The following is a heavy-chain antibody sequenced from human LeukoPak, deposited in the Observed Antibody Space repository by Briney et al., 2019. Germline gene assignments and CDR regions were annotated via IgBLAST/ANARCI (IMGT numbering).Heavy chain of an antibody. CDR1: GFXFSNYA. V-gene: IGHV3-23*01. CDR2: ISGSGAAT. CDR3: AKDLSSGWYPYYFDF. D-gene: IGHD6-19*01. Sequence: GGSLRLFCAASGFXFSNYAMNWVRQAPGKGLEWVSAISGSGAATFNADSVKGRFTISRDNSKNTLYLQMSSLRAEDTAVYYCAKDLSSGWYPYYFDFWGRGTLVTVSS. J-gene: IGHJ4*02.